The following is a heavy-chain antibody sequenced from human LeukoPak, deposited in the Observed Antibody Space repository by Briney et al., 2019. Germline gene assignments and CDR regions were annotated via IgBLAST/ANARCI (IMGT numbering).Heavy chain of an antibody. J-gene: IGHJ3*02. V-gene: IGHV4-4*07. CDR2: IYTSGST. Sequence: SETLSLTCTVSGGSISSYYWSWIRQPAGKGLEWIGRIYTSGSTNYNPSLKSRVTMSVDTSKNQFSLKLSSVTAADTAVYYCARSVEMATASHAFDIWGQGTMVTVSS. CDR1: GGSISSYY. CDR3: ARSVEMATASHAFDI. D-gene: IGHD5-18*01.